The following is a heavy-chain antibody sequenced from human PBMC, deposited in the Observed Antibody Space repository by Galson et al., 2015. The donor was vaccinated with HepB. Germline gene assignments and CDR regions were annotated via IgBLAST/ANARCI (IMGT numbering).Heavy chain of an antibody. D-gene: IGHD1-20*01. V-gene: IGHV3-9*01. CDR3: AKDVTGSGEGFDY. Sequence: SLRLSCAASGFTFDDYAMHWVRQAPGKGLEWVSGISWNSGSIGYADSVKGRFTISRDNAKNSLYLQMNSLRAEDTALYYCAKDVTGSGEGFDYWGQGTLVTVSS. CDR2: ISWNSGSI. J-gene: IGHJ4*02. CDR1: GFTFDDYA.